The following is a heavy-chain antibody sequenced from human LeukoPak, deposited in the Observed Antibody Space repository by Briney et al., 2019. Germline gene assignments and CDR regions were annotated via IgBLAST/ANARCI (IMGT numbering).Heavy chain of an antibody. D-gene: IGHD3-22*01. CDR3: ARDRAGLYYYDSSGYRNWFDP. J-gene: IGHJ5*02. CDR2: INPSGGTT. V-gene: IGHV1-46*01. Sequence: GASLQISCQGSGSTFTSYYMHWVRQAPGQGLEWMGIINPSGGTTSYAQKFQGSVTMTRNMSTSTVYLELSSLRAEDTAVYYCARDRAGLYYYDSSGYRNWFDPWGQGTLVTVSS. CDR1: GSTFTSYY.